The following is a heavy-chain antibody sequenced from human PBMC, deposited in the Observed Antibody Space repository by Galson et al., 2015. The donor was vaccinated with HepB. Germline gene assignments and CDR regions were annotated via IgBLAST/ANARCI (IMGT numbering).Heavy chain of an antibody. CDR1: GGSINNSTYY. V-gene: IGHV4-39*07. D-gene: IGHD4-23*01. Sequence: ETLSLTCTVSGGSINNSTYYWGWIRQPPGKGLEWIGSIYYSGSTYYNPSLKSRVTISVDTSKNQFSLKLSSVTAADTAVYYCARADYGGHFDYWGQGTLVTVSS. CDR3: ARADYGGHFDY. J-gene: IGHJ4*02. CDR2: IYYSGST.